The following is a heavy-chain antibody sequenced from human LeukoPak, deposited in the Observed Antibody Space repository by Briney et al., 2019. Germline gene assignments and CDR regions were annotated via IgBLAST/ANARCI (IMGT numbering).Heavy chain of an antibody. CDR2: ISSNGGST. J-gene: IGHJ3*02. Sequence: GGSLRLSCAASGFTFSSYAMHWVRQAPGKGLEYVSAISSNGGSTYYANSVKGRFTISRDNSKNTLYLQMGSLRAEDMAVYYCASAAPGWAPQSAFYIWGQGTMLTVSS. CDR1: GFTFSSYA. D-gene: IGHD2-15*01. CDR3: ASAAPGWAPQSAFYI. V-gene: IGHV3-64*01.